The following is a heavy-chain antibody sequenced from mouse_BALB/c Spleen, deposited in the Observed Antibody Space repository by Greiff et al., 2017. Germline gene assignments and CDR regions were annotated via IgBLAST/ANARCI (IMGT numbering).Heavy chain of an antibody. J-gene: IGHJ2*01. D-gene: IGHD1-1*01. V-gene: IGHV1-69*02. Sequence: QVQLQQPGAELVKPGASVKLSCKASGYTFTSYWMHWVKQRPGQGLEWIGEIDPSDSYTNYNQKFKGKATLTVDKSSSTAYMQLSSLTSEDSAVYYCARFGSRRDYWGQGTTLTVSS. CDR1: GYTFTSYW. CDR3: ARFGSRRDY. CDR2: IDPSDSYT.